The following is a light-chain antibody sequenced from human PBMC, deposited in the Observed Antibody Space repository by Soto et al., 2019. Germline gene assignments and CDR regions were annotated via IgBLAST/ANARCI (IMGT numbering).Light chain of an antibody. Sequence: DIQMTQSPSSLSASVGDRVTITCQASQDISNYLNWYQQRPGEAPKLLIFHASTLHSGVPSRFSGTRSGTIFTLTVSGLQPEDFATYYCQQGKTFPYTFGQGTRLET. CDR3: QQGKTFPYT. V-gene: IGKV1-9*01. J-gene: IGKJ2*01. CDR1: QDISNY. CDR2: HAS.